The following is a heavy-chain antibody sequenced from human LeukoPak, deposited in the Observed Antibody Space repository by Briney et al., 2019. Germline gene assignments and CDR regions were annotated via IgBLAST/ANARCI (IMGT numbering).Heavy chain of an antibody. V-gene: IGHV1-46*01. CDR2: INPSGGST. D-gene: IGHD5-18*01. J-gene: IGHJ4*02. CDR3: ARASGYSPFDY. Sequence: ASVNVSCTASGYTFTSYYMHWVRQAPGQGLEWMGMINPSGGSTNYAQKFQGRVTMTRDTSTSTVYMELSSLRSEDTAVYYCARASGYSPFDYWGQGTLVTVSS. CDR1: GYTFTSYY.